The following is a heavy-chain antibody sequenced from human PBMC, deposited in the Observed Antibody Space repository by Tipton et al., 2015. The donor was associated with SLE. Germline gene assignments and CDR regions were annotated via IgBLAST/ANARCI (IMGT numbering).Heavy chain of an antibody. CDR2: IYYSGAT. D-gene: IGHD3-10*01. V-gene: IGHV4-31*03. J-gene: IGHJ4*02. Sequence: TLSLTCTVSGVSISTGGYYWTWIRQHPGKGLEWVGSIYYSGATYYNPSLRSRISISIDTSKNQFSLKVTSMTAADSAVYYCAVQSGGVARADHWGQGTLVTVSS. CDR1: GVSISTGGYY. CDR3: AVQSGGVARADH.